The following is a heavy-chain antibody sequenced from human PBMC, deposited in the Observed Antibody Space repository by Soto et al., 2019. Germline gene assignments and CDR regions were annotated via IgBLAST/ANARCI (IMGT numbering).Heavy chain of an antibody. CDR1: GFTFSSYG. CDR3: ASLGYYGSGSYPMDNDY. Sequence: QVQLVESGGGVVQPGRSLRLSCAASGFTFSSYGMHWVRQAPGKGLEWVAVIWYDGSNKYYADSVKGRFTISRDNSKNTLYLRMNSLRAEDTAVYYCASLGYYGSGSYPMDNDYWGQGTLVTVSS. D-gene: IGHD3-10*01. J-gene: IGHJ4*02. CDR2: IWYDGSNK. V-gene: IGHV3-33*01.